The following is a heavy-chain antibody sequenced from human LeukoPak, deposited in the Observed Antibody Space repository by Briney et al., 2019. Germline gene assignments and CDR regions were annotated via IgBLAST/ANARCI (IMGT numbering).Heavy chain of an antibody. Sequence: GRSLRLSCAASGFTFRGYAMHWVRQAPGKGLEWVAVISYDGSKKYYADSVTGRFTVSRDNSNNTLYLRVNSLSTEDTAVYYCARAGTANDGFDMWGQGTMVTVSS. D-gene: IGHD2-21*02. CDR2: ISYDGSKK. CDR1: GFTFRGYA. V-gene: IGHV3-30*04. CDR3: ARAGTANDGFDM. J-gene: IGHJ3*02.